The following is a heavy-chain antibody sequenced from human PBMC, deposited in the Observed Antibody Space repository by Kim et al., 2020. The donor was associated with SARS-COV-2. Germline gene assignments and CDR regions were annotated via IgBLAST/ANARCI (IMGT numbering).Heavy chain of an antibody. CDR3: ARDRRVFFGELYSYGGYYYYGMDV. D-gene: IGHD3-10*01. J-gene: IGHJ6*02. V-gene: IGHV6-1*01. Sequence: SQTLSLTCAISGDSVSSNSAAWNWIRQSPSRGLEWLGRTYYRSKWYNDYAVSVKSRITINPDTSKNQFSLQLNSVTPEDTAVYYCARDRRVFFGELYSYGGYYYYGMDVWGQGTTVTVSS. CDR1: GDSVSSNSAA. CDR2: TYYRSKWYN.